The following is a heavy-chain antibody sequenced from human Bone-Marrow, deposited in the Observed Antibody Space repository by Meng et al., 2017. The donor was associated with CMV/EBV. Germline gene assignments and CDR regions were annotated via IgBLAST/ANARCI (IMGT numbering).Heavy chain of an antibody. J-gene: IGHJ6*02. Sequence: SETLSLTFTVSGGSVSSGSYYWRWIRQPPGKGMEWIGYIYYSGSTNYNPSLNSRVTISVDTSKNQFSLKLNSVTAADPAVYYCARDTLLYYYGMDVWGQGTTVTVSS. V-gene: IGHV4-61*01. D-gene: IGHD2-15*01. CDR1: GGSVSSGSYY. CDR2: IYYSGST. CDR3: ARDTLLYYYGMDV.